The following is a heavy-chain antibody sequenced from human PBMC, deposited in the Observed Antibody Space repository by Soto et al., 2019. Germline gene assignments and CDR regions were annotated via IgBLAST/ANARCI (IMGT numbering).Heavy chain of an antibody. D-gene: IGHD6-13*01. Sequence: QVQLVQSGAEVKKPGASVKVSCKASGYTFTSYDINWVRQATGQGLEWMGWMNPNSGNTGYAQKFQGRVTMTRNTSISTAYMELSSLRSEDTAVYYCARAYSSSWYQGHWFDPRGQGTLVTVSS. CDR2: MNPNSGNT. J-gene: IGHJ5*02. CDR3: ARAYSSSWYQGHWFDP. CDR1: GYTFTSYD. V-gene: IGHV1-8*01.